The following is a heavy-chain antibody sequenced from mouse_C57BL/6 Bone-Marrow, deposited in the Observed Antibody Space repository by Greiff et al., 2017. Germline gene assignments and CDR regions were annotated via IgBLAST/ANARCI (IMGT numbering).Heavy chain of an antibody. D-gene: IGHD1-1*01. CDR3: ARCPSTVVATEAMDY. Sequence: VQLKESGAELVKPGASVKISCKASGYAFSSYWMNWVKQRPGKGLDWIGQIYPGDGDTNYNGKFKGKATLTADKSSSTAYMQLSSLTSEDSAVYFCARCPSTVVATEAMDYWGKGTSVTVAS. CDR1: GYAFSSYW. CDR2: IYPGDGDT. V-gene: IGHV1-80*01. J-gene: IGHJ4*01.